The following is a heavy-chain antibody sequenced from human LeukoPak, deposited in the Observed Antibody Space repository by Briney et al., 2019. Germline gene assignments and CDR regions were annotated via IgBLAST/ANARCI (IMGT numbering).Heavy chain of an antibody. CDR3: ARMGIAAVGAYYFDY. CDR2: ISRNSYT. Sequence: KPGGSLRLSCAASGFTFSDYYMSWIRQAPGKGLEWVSYISRNSYTNYADSVKGRFTISRDNAKNSLYLQVASLRAEDTAVYYCARMGIAAVGAYYFDYWGQGTLVAVSS. V-gene: IGHV3-11*06. J-gene: IGHJ4*02. CDR1: GFTFSDYY. D-gene: IGHD6-13*01.